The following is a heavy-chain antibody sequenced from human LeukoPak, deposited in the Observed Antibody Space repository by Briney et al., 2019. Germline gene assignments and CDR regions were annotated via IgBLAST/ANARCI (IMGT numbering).Heavy chain of an antibody. CDR1: GGTFSSYA. V-gene: IGHV1-69*04. Sequence: SVKVSCKASGGTFSSYAISWVRQAPGQGLEWMGRIIPILGIANYAQKFQGRVTITADKSTSTAYMELSSLRSEDTAVYYCASYFYDSSGYYSRNFDYWGQGTLVTVSS. CDR3: ASYFYDSSGYYSRNFDY. CDR2: IIPILGIA. J-gene: IGHJ4*02. D-gene: IGHD3-22*01.